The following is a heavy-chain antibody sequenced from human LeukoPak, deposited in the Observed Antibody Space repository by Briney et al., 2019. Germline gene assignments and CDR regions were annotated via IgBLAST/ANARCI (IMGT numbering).Heavy chain of an antibody. V-gene: IGHV3-23*01. J-gene: IGHJ4*02. CDR1: GFTFSSYA. Sequence: GGSLRLSCAASGFTFSSYAMSWVRQAPGKGLEWVSAISISGGSTYYADSVRGRFTISGDNSKSTLYLQMNSLRAEDTAVYYCAKDLGYDILTGYHSFDYWGQGTLVTVSS. CDR3: AKDLGYDILTGYHSFDY. D-gene: IGHD3-9*01. CDR2: ISISGGST.